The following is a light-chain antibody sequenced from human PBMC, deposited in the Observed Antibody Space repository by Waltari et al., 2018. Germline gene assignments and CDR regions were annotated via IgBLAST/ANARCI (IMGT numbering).Light chain of an antibody. CDR3: QQYNSYSLLT. CDR1: QSSINW. V-gene: IGKV1-5*03. Sequence: WRASQSSINWFGWDQQIAGKAPKLLVEKASTLESGVPSRFSGSGSGTEFTLTISSLQPDDFATYYCQQYNSYSLLTFGGGTKVEIK. J-gene: IGKJ4*01. CDR2: KAS.